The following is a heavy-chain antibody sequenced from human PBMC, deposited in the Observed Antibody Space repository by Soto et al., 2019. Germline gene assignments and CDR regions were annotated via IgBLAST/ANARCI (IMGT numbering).Heavy chain of an antibody. V-gene: IGHV3-21*01. CDR2: ISSTSSYI. CDR1: GFTFNIYT. CDR3: TREDSWNTSYGRQYLDN. Sequence: EVQLVESGGGLVKPGGSLRLSCTASGFTFNIYTMNWVRQAPGEGLEWVSSISSTSSYIYYADSMKGRFTISRDNAKNSQYLHMNSLRAEDTAVYYCTREDSWNTSYGRQYLDNWGQGTLITGSS. D-gene: IGHD1-26*01. J-gene: IGHJ4*02.